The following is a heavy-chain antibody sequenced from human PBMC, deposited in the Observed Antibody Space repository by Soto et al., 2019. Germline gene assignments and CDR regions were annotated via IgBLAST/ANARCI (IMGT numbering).Heavy chain of an antibody. CDR3: AGELDIHHGLGY. D-gene: IGHD6-19*01. J-gene: IGHJ4*02. V-gene: IGHV6-1*01. CDR2: TYYRSNWNF. CDR1: WGSVSSNTAT. Sequence: SPTLSLPCAISWGSVSSNTATWNWVRQSPSRGLEWLGRTYYRSNWNFDYALSVKSRITINPDTSKNQFSLQLNSLTPEDTAVYYCAGELDIHHGLGYWGPGTSVTVSS.